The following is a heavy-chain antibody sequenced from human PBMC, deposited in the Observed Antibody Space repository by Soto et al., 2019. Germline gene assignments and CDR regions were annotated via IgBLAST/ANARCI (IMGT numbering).Heavy chain of an antibody. D-gene: IGHD3-22*01. V-gene: IGHV4-4*02. CDR1: GAPISTGNW. CDR3: ARQSSYYYDSSAYYDS. J-gene: IGHJ5*01. CDR2: IYHGGNT. Sequence: QVHLQESGPGLVQSSGTLSLTCGVSGAPISTGNWWTWVRQPPGKGREWIGEIYHGGNTNYRPSLQSRVTISVAKAKNQFSLRLSSVTAADTAVYYCARQSSYYYDSSAYYDSWGQGALVTVSS.